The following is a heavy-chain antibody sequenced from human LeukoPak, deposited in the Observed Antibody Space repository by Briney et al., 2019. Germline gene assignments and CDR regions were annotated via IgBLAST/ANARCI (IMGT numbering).Heavy chain of an antibody. D-gene: IGHD1-26*01. Sequence: PGGSLRLSCVISGFTFSMYGMHWVRQAPGKGLEWVAVISPDGSGKNYVDSVEGRFTISRDNSKNTLYVQMNSLRAEDTAVYYCARERYRVGATAFDYWGQGTLVTVSS. CDR1: GFTFSMYG. J-gene: IGHJ4*02. CDR2: ISPDGSGK. CDR3: ARERYRVGATAFDY. V-gene: IGHV3-30*03.